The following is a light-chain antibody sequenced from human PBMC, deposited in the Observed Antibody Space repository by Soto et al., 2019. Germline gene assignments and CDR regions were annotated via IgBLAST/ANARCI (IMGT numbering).Light chain of an antibody. Sequence: IQMTQSPSSLSASVGDRVTITCQASQDIAKNLNWYQQKPGKAPKLLIYDASSLQTGVPSSFSGSGSATHFTFTISSLQSEYIATYYCQQYDNLLPITFGQGTRLEIK. CDR1: QDIAKN. V-gene: IGKV1-33*01. CDR3: QQYDNLLPIT. CDR2: DAS. J-gene: IGKJ5*01.